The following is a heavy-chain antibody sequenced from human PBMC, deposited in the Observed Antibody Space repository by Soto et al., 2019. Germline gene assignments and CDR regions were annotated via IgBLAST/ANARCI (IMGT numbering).Heavy chain of an antibody. CDR3: ARAAGWFDP. V-gene: IGHV3-11*01. J-gene: IGHJ5*02. CDR1: GFTFSDYY. Sequence: GGSLSLSCAASGFTFSDYYMSWIRQAPGKRLEWVSYIRRSGSTTYYADSVKGRFTISRDNAKNSLYLQMNSLRAEDTAVYYCARAAGWFDPWGQETLVTVSS. CDR2: IRRSGSTT.